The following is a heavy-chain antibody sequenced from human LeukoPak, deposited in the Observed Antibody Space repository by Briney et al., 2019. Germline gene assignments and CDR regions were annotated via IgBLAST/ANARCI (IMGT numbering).Heavy chain of an antibody. J-gene: IGHJ4*02. V-gene: IGHV1-3*01. CDR1: GYTFTNYA. CDR3: ARVFHAGIPAAPPGGY. Sequence: GGSLRLSCAASGYTFTNYAMHWVRQAPGQRLEWLGWINAGNGNTKYSQKFQGRVTITRDTSASTVYMELSSLRFEDTAVYYCARVFHAGIPAAPPGGYWGREPWSPSPQ. D-gene: IGHD6-6*01. CDR2: INAGNGNT.